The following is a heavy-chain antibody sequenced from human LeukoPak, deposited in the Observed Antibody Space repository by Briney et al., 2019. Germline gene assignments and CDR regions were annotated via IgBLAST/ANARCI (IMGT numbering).Heavy chain of an antibody. Sequence: SETLSLTCTVSGGSISSYYWSWLRQPPGKGLEWIGYIYYSGSTNYTPSLKSRVTISVDTSKNQFSLKLSSATAADTAVYYCARSDYYYYGMDVWGQGTTVTVSS. CDR3: ARSDYYYYGMDV. J-gene: IGHJ6*02. CDR2: IYYSGST. CDR1: GGSISSYY. V-gene: IGHV4-59*08.